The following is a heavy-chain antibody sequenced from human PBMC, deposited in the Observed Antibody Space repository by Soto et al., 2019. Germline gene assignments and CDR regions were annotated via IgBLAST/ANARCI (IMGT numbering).Heavy chain of an antibody. D-gene: IGHD6-13*01. Sequence: QVQLVQSGAEVKNPGASVKVSCKASGYTFTSYDINWVRQATGQGLEWMGWMNPNSGNTGYAQKFQGRVTMTMNTSISTAYMELSSLRSADTAVYFCASEHSSSWRFDYWGQGTLVTVSS. CDR2: MNPNSGNT. V-gene: IGHV1-8*01. CDR3: ASEHSSSWRFDY. J-gene: IGHJ4*02. CDR1: GYTFTSYD.